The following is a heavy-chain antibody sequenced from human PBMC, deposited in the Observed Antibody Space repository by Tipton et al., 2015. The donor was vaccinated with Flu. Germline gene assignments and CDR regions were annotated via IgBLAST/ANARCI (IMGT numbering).Heavy chain of an antibody. D-gene: IGHD6-13*01. V-gene: IGHV4-39*07. J-gene: IGHJ4*02. CDR1: GGSISSSAYY. CDR3: AIDDFGSSWYGY. Sequence: TLSLTCTDSGGSISSSAYYWGWIRQTPGKGLEWIGNIYYSGSTFYNPSLKSRVTISLDKSTNQFSLRLSSVTAADTAIYYCAIDDFGSSWYGYWGQGSLVTVSS. CDR2: IYYSGST.